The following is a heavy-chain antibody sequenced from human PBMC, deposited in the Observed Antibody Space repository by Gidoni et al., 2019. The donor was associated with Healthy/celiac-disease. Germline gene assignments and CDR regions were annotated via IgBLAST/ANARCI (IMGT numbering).Heavy chain of an antibody. D-gene: IGHD1-7*01. CDR3: ARQSMNSDAYWYFDL. CDR1: GGSISSYY. J-gene: IGHJ2*01. V-gene: IGHV4-59*08. CDR2: IYYSGST. Sequence: QVQLQESGPGLVKPSETLSLTCTVSGGSISSYYWSWIRQPPGKGLEWIGYIYYSGSTNYNPSLKSRVTISVDTSKNQFSLKLSSVTAADTAVYYCARQSMNSDAYWYFDLWGRGTLVTVSS.